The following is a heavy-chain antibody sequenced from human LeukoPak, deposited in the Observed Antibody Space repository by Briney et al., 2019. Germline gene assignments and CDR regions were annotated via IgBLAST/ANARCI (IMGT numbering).Heavy chain of an antibody. CDR1: GFTFSSFP. CDR3: AKVRYSGYDDDY. J-gene: IGHJ4*02. CDR2: IGGNGGGT. Sequence: PGGSLRLSCAASGFTFSSFPMSWVRQAPGTGLEWVSIIGGNGGGTYYADSVKGRFTISRDNSKNTLYLQMNSLRAEDTAVYYCAKVRYSGYDDDYWGQGTLVTVSS. D-gene: IGHD5-12*01. V-gene: IGHV3-23*01.